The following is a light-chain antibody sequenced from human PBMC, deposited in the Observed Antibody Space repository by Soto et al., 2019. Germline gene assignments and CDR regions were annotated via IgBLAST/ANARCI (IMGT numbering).Light chain of an antibody. Sequence: QAVVTQPPSASGTPGQRVTISCSGSSSNIGTNTVNWYQQLPGTAPKLLIYSNNQRPSGVPDRFSGSKSGTSVSLAISGLQSEDEADYYCATWDDSLNEQVFGGGTKLTVL. CDR3: ATWDDSLNEQV. CDR1: SSNIGTNT. CDR2: SNN. V-gene: IGLV1-44*01. J-gene: IGLJ3*02.